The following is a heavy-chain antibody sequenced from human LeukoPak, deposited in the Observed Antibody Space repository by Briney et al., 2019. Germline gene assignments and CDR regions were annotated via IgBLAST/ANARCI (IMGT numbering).Heavy chain of an antibody. CDR3: PRGLGYCSGSKCHFDS. J-gene: IGHJ4*02. CDR1: GYSFTTYA. V-gene: IGHV7-4-1*02. Sequence: ASVKVSCKASGYSFTTYAMNWVRLAPGEGLEWRGWINTNTWNPTYAQAFTGRFVFSFDTSVNTAYLQISSLKAEDTAIYYCPRGLGYCSGSKCHFDSWGQGTLVTVSP. D-gene: IGHD2-15*01. CDR2: INTNTWNP.